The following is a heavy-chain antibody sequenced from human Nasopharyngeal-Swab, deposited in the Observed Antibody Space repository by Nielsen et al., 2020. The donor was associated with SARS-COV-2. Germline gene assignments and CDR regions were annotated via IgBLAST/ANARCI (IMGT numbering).Heavy chain of an antibody. J-gene: IGHJ6*02. D-gene: IGHD1-1*01. CDR3: ARLGTESYHYYSLDV. CDR2: ISSSSNYI. V-gene: IGHV3-21*01. Sequence: GESVKISCATSGFTFSMYSMYWVRQAPGKGLEWVSSISSSSNYIYYGDSVKGRFTISRDNTQKSLYLEMNSLRVEDTAVYYCARLGTESYHYYSLDVWGQGTTVTVSS. CDR1: GFTFSMYS.